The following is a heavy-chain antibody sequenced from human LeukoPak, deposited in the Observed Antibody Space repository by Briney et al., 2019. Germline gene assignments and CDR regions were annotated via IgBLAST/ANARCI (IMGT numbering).Heavy chain of an antibody. CDR3: ARRGGKNYGDYVLYYYYMDV. Sequence: ASVKVSCKVSGYTLTELSMHWVRQAPGKGLEWMGGFDPEDGETIYAQKFQGRVTMTTDTSTSTAYMELRSLRSDDTAVYYCARRGGKNYGDYVLYYYYMDVWGKGTTLTVSS. CDR2: FDPEDGET. J-gene: IGHJ6*03. D-gene: IGHD4-17*01. CDR1: GYTLTELS. V-gene: IGHV1-24*01.